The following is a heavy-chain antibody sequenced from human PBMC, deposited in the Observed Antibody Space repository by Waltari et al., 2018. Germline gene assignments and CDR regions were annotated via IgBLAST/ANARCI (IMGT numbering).Heavy chain of an antibody. CDR3: ARDSYSSYFDY. D-gene: IGHD5-18*01. CDR2: IKQDGSEK. CDR1: GFTFGGYW. J-gene: IGHJ4*02. Sequence: EVQLVESGGGLVQPGGSLRLSCAASGFTFGGYWMGWCRQAPGKGLEWVANIKQDGSEKYYVDSVKGRFTISRDNAKNSLYLQMNSLRAEDTAVYYCARDSYSSYFDYWGQGTLVTVSS. V-gene: IGHV3-7*01.